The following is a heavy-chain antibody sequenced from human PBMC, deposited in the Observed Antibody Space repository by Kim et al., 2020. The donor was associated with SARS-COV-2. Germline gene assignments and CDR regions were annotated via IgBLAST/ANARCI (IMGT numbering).Heavy chain of an antibody. CDR1: GSTFSSYG. Sequence: GGSLRLSCAASGSTFSSYGMHWVRQAPGKGLEWVAVIWYDGSNKYYADSVKGRFTISRDNSKNTLYLQMNSLRAEDTAVYYCARAREPYYFDYWGQGTLVTVSS. CDR2: IWYDGSNK. D-gene: IGHD1-26*01. J-gene: IGHJ4*02. CDR3: ARAREPYYFDY. V-gene: IGHV3-33*01.